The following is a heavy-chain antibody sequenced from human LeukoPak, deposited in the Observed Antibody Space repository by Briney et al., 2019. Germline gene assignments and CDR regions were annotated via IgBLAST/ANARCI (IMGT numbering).Heavy chain of an antibody. V-gene: IGHV3-48*03. CDR3: ARVYYYGSGSLGYGMDV. Sequence: PGGSLRLSCAASGFTFSSYEMNRVRQAPGKGLEWVSYISSSGSTIYYADSVKGRFTISRDNAKNSLYLQMNSLRAEDTAVYYCARVYYYGSGSLGYGMDVWGQGTTVTVSS. D-gene: IGHD3-10*01. CDR1: GFTFSSYE. J-gene: IGHJ6*02. CDR2: ISSSGSTI.